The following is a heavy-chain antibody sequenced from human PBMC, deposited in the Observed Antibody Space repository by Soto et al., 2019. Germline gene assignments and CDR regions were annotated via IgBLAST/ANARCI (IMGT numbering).Heavy chain of an antibody. CDR1: GFTFSSYG. Sequence: QVQLVESGGGVVQPGRSLRLSCAASGFTFSSYGMHWVRQAPGKGLEWVAVIWYDGSNKYYADSVKGRFTISRDNSKNTLYLQMNSLRAEDTAVYYCVSSYSSSWYELGDYWGQGTLVTVSS. D-gene: IGHD6-13*01. V-gene: IGHV3-33*01. CDR2: IWYDGSNK. J-gene: IGHJ4*02. CDR3: VSSYSSSWYELGDY.